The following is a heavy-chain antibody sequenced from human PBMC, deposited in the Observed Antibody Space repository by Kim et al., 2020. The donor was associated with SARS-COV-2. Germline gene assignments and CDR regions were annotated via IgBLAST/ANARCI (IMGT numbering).Heavy chain of an antibody. Sequence: ASVKVSCKASGYTFTSYYMHWVRQAPGQGLEWMGIINPSGGSTSYAQKFQGRVTMTRDTSTSTVYMELSSLRSEDTAVYYCARSRDYYDSSGYYHDAFDIWGQGTMVTVSS. J-gene: IGHJ3*02. V-gene: IGHV1-46*01. D-gene: IGHD3-22*01. CDR3: ARSRDYYDSSGYYHDAFDI. CDR2: INPSGGST. CDR1: GYTFTSYY.